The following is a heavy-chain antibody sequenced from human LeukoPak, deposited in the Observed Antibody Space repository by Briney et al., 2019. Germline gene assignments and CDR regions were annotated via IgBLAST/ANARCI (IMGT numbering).Heavy chain of an antibody. CDR2: ISYDGSNK. V-gene: IGHV3-30-3*01. CDR1: GLTFSNSA. CDR3: ARTQTATYYDIMDV. D-gene: IGHD5-18*01. Sequence: GRSLRLSCAAHGLTFSNSAMHSVRQAPGKGLELVAVISYDGSNKYYADSVKGRFTISRDNSKNTLYLQMNSLRGDDTAVFYCARTQTATYYDIMDVWGQGTTVTVSS. J-gene: IGHJ6*02.